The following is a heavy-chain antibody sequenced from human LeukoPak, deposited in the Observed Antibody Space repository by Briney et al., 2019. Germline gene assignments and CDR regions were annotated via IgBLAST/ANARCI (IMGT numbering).Heavy chain of an antibody. D-gene: IGHD3-10*01. J-gene: IGHJ4*02. V-gene: IGHV3-23*01. CDR1: GFTFSSYT. CDR3: ARSGSGSYFLDY. CDR2: ISGSGGST. Sequence: GGSLRLSCAACGFTFSSYTMSWVRQAPGRGLEWVSAISGSGGSTYYADSVKGRFTISRDNFKHTLYLQMNSLRAEDTAVYYCARSGSGSYFLDYWGQGTLVTVSS.